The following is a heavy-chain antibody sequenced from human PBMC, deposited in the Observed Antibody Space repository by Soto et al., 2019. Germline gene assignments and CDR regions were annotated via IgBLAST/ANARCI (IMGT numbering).Heavy chain of an antibody. D-gene: IGHD2-2*01. J-gene: IGHJ3*02. CDR3: TTVYCSSTSCYPRVAFDI. V-gene: IGHV3-15*01. CDR1: GFTFSNAW. CDR2: IKSKTDGGTT. Sequence: EVQLVESGGGLVKPGGSLRLSCAASGFTFSNAWMSWVRQAPGKGLEWVGRIKSKTDGGTTDYAAPVKGRFTISRDDSKNTLYLQMNRLKTEDTAVYYCTTVYCSSTSCYPRVAFDIWGQGTMVTVSS.